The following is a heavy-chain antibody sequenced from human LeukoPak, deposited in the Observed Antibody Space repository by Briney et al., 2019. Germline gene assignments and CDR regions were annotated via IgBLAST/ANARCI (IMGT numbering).Heavy chain of an antibody. D-gene: IGHD3-9*01. V-gene: IGHV3-30*18. J-gene: IGHJ5*02. Sequence: GSLRVSCAASGFTFSSYGMHWVRQAPGRGLEWVAVISYDGSNKFYADSVKGRFTISRDNSKNTLYLQMTSLRAEDTAVYCCAKGRYFDDSWFDPWGQGTLVTVSS. CDR3: AKGRYFDDSWFDP. CDR2: ISYDGSNK. CDR1: GFTFSSYG.